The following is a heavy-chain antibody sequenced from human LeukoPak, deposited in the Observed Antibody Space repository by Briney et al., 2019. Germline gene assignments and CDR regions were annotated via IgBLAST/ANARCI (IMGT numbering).Heavy chain of an antibody. J-gene: IGHJ4*02. Sequence: GGSLRLSCAASGFTFSSFAMSWVRQAPGKGLEWVSGISGSGGGTYYADSVKGRFTVSRDNSKNTLNLQMNSLRVEDTAVYYCAKGHIESGGYYYFDYWGQGTLVTVSS. D-gene: IGHD3-22*01. V-gene: IGHV3-23*01. CDR3: AKGHIESGGYYYFDY. CDR2: ISGSGGGT. CDR1: GFTFSSFA.